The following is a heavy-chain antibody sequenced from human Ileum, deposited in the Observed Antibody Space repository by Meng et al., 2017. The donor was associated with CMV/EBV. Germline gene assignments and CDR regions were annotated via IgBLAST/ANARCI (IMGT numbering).Heavy chain of an antibody. CDR2: IYSGGSST. J-gene: IGHJ3*02. Sequence: GESLKISCAASGFTFSSYAMSWVRQAPGKGLEWVSVIYSGGSSTYYADSVKGRFTISRDNSKNTLYLQMNSLRAEDTAVYYCAKDLAVYCSSTSCLSAAFDIWGQGTMVTVSS. V-gene: IGHV3-23*03. CDR1: GFTFSSYA. D-gene: IGHD2-2*01. CDR3: AKDLAVYCSSTSCLSAAFDI.